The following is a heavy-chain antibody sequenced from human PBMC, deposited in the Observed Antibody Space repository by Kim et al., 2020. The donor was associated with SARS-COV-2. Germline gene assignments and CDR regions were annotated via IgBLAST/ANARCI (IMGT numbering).Heavy chain of an antibody. J-gene: IGHJ6*02. D-gene: IGHD2-2*01. CDR3: ARVSTTNYYYYYGMDV. V-gene: IGHV4-59*01. Sequence: LKSRVTISVDTSKNQFSLKLSSVTAADTAVYYCARVSTTNYYYYYGMDVWGQGTTVTVSS.